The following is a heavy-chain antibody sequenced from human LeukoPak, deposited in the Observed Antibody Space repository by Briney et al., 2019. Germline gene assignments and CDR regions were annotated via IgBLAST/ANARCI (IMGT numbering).Heavy chain of an antibody. CDR2: IYTSGST. V-gene: IGHV4-61*02. J-gene: IGHJ6*03. Sequence: SQTLSLTRTVSGGSISSGSYYWSWIRQPAGKGLEWIGRIYTSGSTNYNPSLKSRVTISVDTSKNQFSLKLSSVTAADTAVYYCARDRAGYYYYMDVWGKGTTVTVSS. CDR3: ARDRAGYYYYMDV. CDR1: GGSISSGSYY.